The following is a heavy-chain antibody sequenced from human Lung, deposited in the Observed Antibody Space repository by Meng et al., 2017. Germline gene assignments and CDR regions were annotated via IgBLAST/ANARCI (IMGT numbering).Heavy chain of an antibody. V-gene: IGHV3-33*01. CDR2: IWFDGSNK. Sequence: QVQLLESGGGVGQPGRSLELPCAASGFDFSRNGIHWVRQAPGKGLEWVAIIWFDGSNKYYADSVKGRFTISRDNSKNTLYLQMNSLRVEDTAVYFCARDGWVSSRYDYWGQGILVTVSS. D-gene: IGHD3-10*01. CDR3: ARDGWVSSRYDY. J-gene: IGHJ4*02. CDR1: GFDFSRNG.